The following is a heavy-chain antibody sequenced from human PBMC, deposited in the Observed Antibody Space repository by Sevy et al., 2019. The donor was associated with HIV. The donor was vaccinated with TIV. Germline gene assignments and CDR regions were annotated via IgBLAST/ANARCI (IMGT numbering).Heavy chain of an antibody. CDR3: ARSRSAGYCSSTSCYRTFRWFDP. D-gene: IGHD2-2*01. CDR1: GGSISSGDYY. CDR2: IYYSGST. J-gene: IGHJ5*02. Sequence: SETLSLTCTVSGGSISSGDYYWSWIRQHPGKGLEWIGYIYYSGSTYYNPSLKSRVTISVDTSKNQFSLKLSSVTAADTAVYYCARSRSAGYCSSTSCYRTFRWFDPWGQGTLVTVSS. V-gene: IGHV4-31*03.